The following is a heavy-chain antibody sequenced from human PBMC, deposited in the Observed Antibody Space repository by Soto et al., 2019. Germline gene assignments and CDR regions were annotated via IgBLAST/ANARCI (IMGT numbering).Heavy chain of an antibody. Sequence: LSLTCSVSGDSVSRGSYHWSWIRQPPGKGLEWIGFKPYTGSPDYNPSLKSRVVTSIDRSKNQFSLKLSSVTATDTAVYFCAKVGWGGDSWGQGTLVTVSS. CDR2: KPYTGSP. V-gene: IGHV4-61*01. CDR3: AKVGWGGDS. CDR1: GDSVSRGSYH. D-gene: IGHD7-27*01. J-gene: IGHJ4*02.